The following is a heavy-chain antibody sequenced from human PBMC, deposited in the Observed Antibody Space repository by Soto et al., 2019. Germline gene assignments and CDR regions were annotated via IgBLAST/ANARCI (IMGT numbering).Heavy chain of an antibody. CDR2: ISWNSGSI. D-gene: IGHD5-18*01. CDR1: GFTFDDYA. Sequence: PGGSLRLSCAASGFTFDDYAMHWVRQAPGKGLEWVSGISWNSGSIGYADSVKGRFTISRDNAKNSLYLQMNSLRAEDTALYYCAKDSVDTAMGDAFDIWGQGTMVTVSS. CDR3: AKDSVDTAMGDAFDI. V-gene: IGHV3-9*01. J-gene: IGHJ3*02.